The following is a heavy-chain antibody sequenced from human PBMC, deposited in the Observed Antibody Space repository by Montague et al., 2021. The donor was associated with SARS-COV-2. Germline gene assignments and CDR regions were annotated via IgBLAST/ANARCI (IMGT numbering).Heavy chain of an antibody. V-gene: IGHV4-61*02. D-gene: IGHD2-15*01. CDR3: ARGCSGGSCYPNPFST. J-gene: IGHJ5*02. Sequence: TLSLTCTVSGGSISSGSYYWSWIRQPAGKGLEWIGRIYTSGSTNYNPSLKSRVTISVDTSKNQFSLKLSSVTVADTAVYYCARGCSGGSCYPNPFSTWGQGTLVTVSS. CDR2: IYTSGST. CDR1: GGSISSGSYY.